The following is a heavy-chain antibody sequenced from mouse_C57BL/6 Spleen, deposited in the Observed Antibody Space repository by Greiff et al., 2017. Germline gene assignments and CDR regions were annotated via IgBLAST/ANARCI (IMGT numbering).Heavy chain of an antibody. CDR2: IDPSDSYT. V-gene: IGHV1-69*01. CDR1: GYTFTSYW. Sequence: VQLQQPGAELVMPGASVKLSCKASGYTFTSYWMHWVKQRPGQGLEWIGEIDPSDSYTNYNQKFKGKSTLTVDKSSSTAYMQLSSLTSEDSAVYYCARSIYYGREGVFDYWGQGTTLIVSS. CDR3: ARSIYYGREGVFDY. D-gene: IGHD1-1*01. J-gene: IGHJ2*01.